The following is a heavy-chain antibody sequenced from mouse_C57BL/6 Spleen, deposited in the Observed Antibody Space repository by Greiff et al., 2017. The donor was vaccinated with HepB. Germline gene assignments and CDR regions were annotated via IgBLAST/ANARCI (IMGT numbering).Heavy chain of an antibody. V-gene: IGHV1S81*02. CDR2: TNPTNGRT. CDR3: ARIKKIVATYFDY. Sequence: QVQLQQPGADLVKAGASVKMSCKASGYTFTSYWMHWVKQRLGQGLEWFAETNPTNGRTYYNEKFKSKATLTVDKSSSTAYMLLSGPTFEDSAVYYCARIKKIVATYFDYCGQGTTLTVSS. CDR1: GYTFTSYW. J-gene: IGHJ2*01. D-gene: IGHD1-1*01.